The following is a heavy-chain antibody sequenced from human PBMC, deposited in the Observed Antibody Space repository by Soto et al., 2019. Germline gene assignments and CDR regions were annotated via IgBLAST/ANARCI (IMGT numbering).Heavy chain of an antibody. V-gene: IGHV3-7*01. CDR2: IKQDGSEK. CDR1: GFTFSSYW. CDR3: ARGEGVGAYYYYGMDV. Sequence: GGSLRLSCAASGFTFSSYWMSWVRQAPGKGLEWVANIKQDGSEKYYVDSVKGRFTISRDNAKNSLYLQMNSLRAEDTAVYYCARGEGVGAYYYYGMDVWGQGTTVTV. D-gene: IGHD1-26*01. J-gene: IGHJ6*02.